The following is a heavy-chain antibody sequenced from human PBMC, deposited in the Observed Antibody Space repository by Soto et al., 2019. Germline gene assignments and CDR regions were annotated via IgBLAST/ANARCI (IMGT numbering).Heavy chain of an antibody. D-gene: IGHD5-12*01. CDR1: SASISSGAYY. V-gene: IGHV4-31*03. CDR3: ARGWLQRYLDY. J-gene: IGHJ4*02. CDR2: IYYSGST. Sequence: QVQLQETGPGLVKPSQTLSLTCTVSSASISSGAYYWNWIRQHPGKGLEWIGYIYYSGSTYYNPSLKSRVTISVETSKNRFSLKLSSVTAADTAVYYCARGWLQRYLDYWGQGTLVTVSS.